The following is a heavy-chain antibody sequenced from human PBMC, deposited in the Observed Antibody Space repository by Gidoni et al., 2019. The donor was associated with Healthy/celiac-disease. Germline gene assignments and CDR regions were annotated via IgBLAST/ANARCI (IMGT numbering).Heavy chain of an antibody. Sequence: QVQLVESGGGVVQPGRSLRLSCAASVFTFSSYGMPWVRQAPGKGLEWVAFISYDGSNKYYADSVKGRFTISRDNSKNTLYLQMNSLRAEDTAVYYCAKDRGYCSGGSCYSHWYFDLWGRGTLVTVSS. J-gene: IGHJ2*01. CDR1: VFTFSSYG. V-gene: IGHV3-30*18. D-gene: IGHD2-15*01. CDR2: ISYDGSNK. CDR3: AKDRGYCSGGSCYSHWYFDL.